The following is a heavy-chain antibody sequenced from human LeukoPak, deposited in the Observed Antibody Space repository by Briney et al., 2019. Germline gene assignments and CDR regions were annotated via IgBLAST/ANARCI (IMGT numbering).Heavy chain of an antibody. Sequence: QTGGSLRLSCAASGFTFSSYAMTRVRQAPGKGLEWVSSITGSGGATYYADSVEGWFTISRDNSKNTLYLQMNSLGAEDTAVYYCARKTGFFLSDPWGQGTLVTVSS. D-gene: IGHD2/OR15-2a*01. CDR1: GFTFSSYA. V-gene: IGHV3-23*01. J-gene: IGHJ5*02. CDR2: ITGSGGAT. CDR3: ARKTGFFLSDP.